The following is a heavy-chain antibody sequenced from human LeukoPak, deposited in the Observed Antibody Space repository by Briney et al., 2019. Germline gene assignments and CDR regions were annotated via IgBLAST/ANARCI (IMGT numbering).Heavy chain of an antibody. CDR3: ARAALLGPPYDFWSGYYMDV. V-gene: IGHV4-59*01. J-gene: IGHJ6*03. D-gene: IGHD3-3*01. Sequence: SETLSLTCTVSGGSISSYYWSWIRQPPGKGLEWIGYIYYSGSTNYNPSLKSRVTISVDTSKNQFSLKLSSVTAADTAVYYCARAALLGPPYDFWSGYYMDVWGKGTTVTVSS. CDR2: IYYSGST. CDR1: GGSISSYY.